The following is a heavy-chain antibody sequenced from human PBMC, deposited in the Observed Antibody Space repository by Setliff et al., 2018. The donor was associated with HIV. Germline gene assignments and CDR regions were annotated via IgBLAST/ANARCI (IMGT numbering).Heavy chain of an antibody. Sequence: GGSLRLSCAASGFTFNNNGMHWVRRAPGKGLEWISYNNLDSRAIYYADSVRGRFTISRDNARDSLYLQMNSLRAEDTAVYYCARDVDHMMDVWGPGTTVTVSS. J-gene: IGHJ6*02. CDR1: GFTFNNNG. CDR3: ARDVDHMMDV. CDR2: NNLDSRAI. V-gene: IGHV3-48*04.